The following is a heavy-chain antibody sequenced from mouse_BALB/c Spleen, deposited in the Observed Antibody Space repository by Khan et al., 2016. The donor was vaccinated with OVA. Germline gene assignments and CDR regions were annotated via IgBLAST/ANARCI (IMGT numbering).Heavy chain of an antibody. CDR1: GFSLTSYG. V-gene: IGHV2-2*02. CDR3: ARNYDDDESLVY. J-gene: IGHJ3*01. D-gene: IGHD2-4*01. Sequence: QVQLKQSGPGLVQPSQSLSITCTVSGFSLTSYGIHWVRQSPGKGLEWLGVIWSGGSTDYDAAFISRLSISKDNSKRQVFFKMNSLQGNDTAIYYCARNYDDDESLVYWGQGTLVTVSA. CDR2: IWSGGST.